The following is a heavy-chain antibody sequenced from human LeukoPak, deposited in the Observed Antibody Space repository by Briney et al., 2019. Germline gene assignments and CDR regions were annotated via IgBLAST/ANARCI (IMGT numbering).Heavy chain of an antibody. V-gene: IGHV1-2*02. CDR1: GYTFTGYY. Sequence: GASVKVSCKASGYTFTGYYMHWVRQAPGQGLEWMGWINPNSGGTNYAQKFQGRVTMTRDTSISTAYMELSRLRSDDTAVYYCARMPPAAINYFDYWGQGTLVTVSS. D-gene: IGHD2-2*01. CDR3: ARMPPAAINYFDY. J-gene: IGHJ4*02. CDR2: INPNSGGT.